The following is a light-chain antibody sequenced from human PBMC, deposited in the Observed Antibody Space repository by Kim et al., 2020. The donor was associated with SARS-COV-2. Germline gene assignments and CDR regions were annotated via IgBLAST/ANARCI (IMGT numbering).Light chain of an antibody. J-gene: IGLJ2*01. CDR3: QAWDSRTVV. Sequence: VSAGQTASITCAGDKLGNKYACWYQQKPGQSPVVVIHQDSKRPSGIPERFSGSNAGNTATLTISGTQAMDEADYYCQAWDSRTVVFGGGTQLTVL. CDR1: KLGNKY. V-gene: IGLV3-1*01. CDR2: QDS.